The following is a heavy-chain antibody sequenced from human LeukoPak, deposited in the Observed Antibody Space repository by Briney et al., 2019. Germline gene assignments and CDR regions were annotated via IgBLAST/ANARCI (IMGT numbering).Heavy chain of an antibody. CDR3: ARRRDGYNIAY. J-gene: IGHJ4*02. CDR2: LWCDGSKE. V-gene: IGHV3-33*01. CDR1: GFSFSNYA. D-gene: IGHD5-24*01. Sequence: PGRSLSLSCAASGFSFSNYAMHWVRQAPGKGLEWVAVLWCDGSKEYYADSVKGRFTISRDNSKNTLYLQMNSLRAEDTAVYYCARRRDGYNIAYWGQGTLVTVSS.